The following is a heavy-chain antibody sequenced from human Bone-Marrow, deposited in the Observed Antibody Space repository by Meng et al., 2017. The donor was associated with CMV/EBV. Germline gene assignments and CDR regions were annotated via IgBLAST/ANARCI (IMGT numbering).Heavy chain of an antibody. J-gene: IGHJ4*02. CDR2: IKPDSGAT. CDR3: ARDHNWGPDH. D-gene: IGHD1-1*01. Sequence: KVSCKTSGFYFSDHFMHWVRQAPGQGLEWMGWIKPDSGATNYAQTFRGRVTLTTDSSISTAYMDLIRLTSDDTAVYYCARDHNWGPDHWGQGTLVTVSS. V-gene: IGHV1-2*02. CDR1: GFYFSDHF.